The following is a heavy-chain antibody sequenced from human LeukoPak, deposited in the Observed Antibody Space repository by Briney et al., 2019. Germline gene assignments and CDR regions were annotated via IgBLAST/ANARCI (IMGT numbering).Heavy chain of an antibody. CDR1: GGSFSGYY. Sequence: SETLSLTCAVYGGSFSGYYWSWIRQPPGKGLEWVGFVYYSGSTNYNPSLKSRVTISVDTSRKQFSLNVKSVTAADTAVYYCASQRQDTNACFDYWGQGALVTVSS. CDR3: ASQRQDTNACFDY. D-gene: IGHD6-25*01. CDR2: VYYSGST. J-gene: IGHJ4*02. V-gene: IGHV4-59*01.